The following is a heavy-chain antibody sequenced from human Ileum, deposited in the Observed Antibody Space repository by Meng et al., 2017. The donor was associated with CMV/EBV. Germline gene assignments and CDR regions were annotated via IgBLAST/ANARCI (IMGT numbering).Heavy chain of an antibody. V-gene: IGHV4-39*07. CDR3: AADYYDSSGYYALTFAY. Sequence: QLQPLSSGAGLVKPLETPSLACSCSGGSISSSYFYSGSIRHPPGKGLAWNGSMYYRGSASYNPSPQSRVTITVDTSKNQFSPKLSSVTAADTAVYYCAADYYDSSGYYALTFAYWGQGILVTVSS. J-gene: IGHJ4*02. CDR2: MYYRGSA. D-gene: IGHD3-22*01. CDR1: GGSISSSYFY.